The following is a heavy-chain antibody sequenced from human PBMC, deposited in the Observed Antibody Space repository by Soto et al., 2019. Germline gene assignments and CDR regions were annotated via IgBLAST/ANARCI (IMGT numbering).Heavy chain of an antibody. J-gene: IGHJ6*03. CDR1: SGSISSSNW. V-gene: IGHV4-4*02. CDR2: IYHSGST. Sequence: QVQLQESGPGLVKPSGTLSLTCAVSSGSISSSNWWSWVRQPPGKGLEWIGEIYHSGSTNYNPSLKSRVTIPVNKSKDQFSLQLSSVTAADTAVYYCTRAYSGYDSTRYYYYYHMDVWGKGTTVTVSS. D-gene: IGHD5-12*01. CDR3: TRAYSGYDSTRYYYYYHMDV.